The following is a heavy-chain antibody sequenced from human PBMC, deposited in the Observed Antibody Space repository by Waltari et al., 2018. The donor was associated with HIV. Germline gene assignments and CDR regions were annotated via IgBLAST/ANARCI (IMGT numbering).Heavy chain of an antibody. Sequence: EVQLEQSAAELKKPGDSLKISCKGSGYTFSNYWIAWVRQRPGKGLEWMGIIYTGASATISSPSFEGQVTISADTSSKTAYLQWRLLKASDTAIYFCARSVGATPENFEYWGQGTLVTVSS. CDR1: GYTFSNYW. V-gene: IGHV5-51*03. CDR3: ARSVGATPENFEY. J-gene: IGHJ4*02. CDR2: IYTGASAT. D-gene: IGHD1-26*01.